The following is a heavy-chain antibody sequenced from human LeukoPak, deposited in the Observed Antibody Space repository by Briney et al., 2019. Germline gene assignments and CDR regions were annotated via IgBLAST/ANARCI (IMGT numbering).Heavy chain of an antibody. J-gene: IGHJ5*02. CDR3: ARKTVGRWIQLWTPSNWFDP. D-gene: IGHD5-18*01. V-gene: IGHV4-39*01. CDR1: GGSISSSSYY. CDR2: IYYSGST. Sequence: SETLSLTCTVSGGSISSSSYYWGWIRQPPGKGLEWIGSIYYSGSTYYNPSLKSRVTISVDTSKNQFSLKLSSVTAADTAVYYCARKTVGRWIQLWTPSNWFDPGGQGTLVTVSS.